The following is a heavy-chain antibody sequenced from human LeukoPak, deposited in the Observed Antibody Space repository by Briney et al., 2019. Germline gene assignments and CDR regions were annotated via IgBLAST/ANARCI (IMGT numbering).Heavy chain of an antibody. Sequence: ASVKVSCKASGYTFTGYYMHWVRQAPGQGLEWMGWINLNSGGTNYAQKFQGRVTMTRDTSISTAYMELSRLRSDDTAVYYCARSNGDYPYPFDYWGQGILVTVSS. D-gene: IGHD4-17*01. CDR1: GYTFTGYY. V-gene: IGHV1-2*02. CDR2: INLNSGGT. CDR3: ARSNGDYPYPFDY. J-gene: IGHJ4*02.